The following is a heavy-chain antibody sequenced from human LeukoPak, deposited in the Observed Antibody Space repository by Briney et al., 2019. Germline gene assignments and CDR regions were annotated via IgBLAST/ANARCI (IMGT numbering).Heavy chain of an antibody. J-gene: IGHJ6*02. V-gene: IGHV3-21*01. CDR2: ISSSSSYI. CDR3: ARDDDSYGAGYYGMDV. CDR1: GFTFSSYS. D-gene: IGHD5-18*01. Sequence: GGSLRLSCAASGFTFSSYSMNWVRQAPGKGLEWVSSISSSSSYIYYADSVKGRFTISRDNAKNSLYLQMNSLRAEDTAVYYCARDDDSYGAGYYGMDVWGQGTTVTVSS.